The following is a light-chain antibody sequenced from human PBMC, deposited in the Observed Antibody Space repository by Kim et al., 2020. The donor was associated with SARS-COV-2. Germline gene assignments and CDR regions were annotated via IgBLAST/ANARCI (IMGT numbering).Light chain of an antibody. Sequence: DIQMTQSPSSLSASVGDRVTITCRASQDINNYLNWYHQKPGKAPNLLIYDASILERGVPLRFSGSGSGTDFTFTISSLQPEDIATYYCQQHYSIPITFGGGTRVEIK. CDR1: QDINNY. CDR3: QQHYSIPIT. CDR2: DAS. V-gene: IGKV1-33*01. J-gene: IGKJ5*01.